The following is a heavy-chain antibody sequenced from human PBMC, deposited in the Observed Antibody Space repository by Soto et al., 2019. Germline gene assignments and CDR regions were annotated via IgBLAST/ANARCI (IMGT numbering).Heavy chain of an antibody. V-gene: IGHV4-39*01. CDR3: ARHGSSSWPESWSGSFQKRSYYFDY. D-gene: IGHD6-13*01. CDR2: IYYSGST. CDR1: GGSISSSSYY. Sequence: QLQLQESGPGLVKPSETLSLTCTVSGGSISSSSYYWGWIRQPPGKGLEWIGSIYYSGSTYYNPSLKSRVTISVDTSKNRFSLRLSSVTAADTAVYYCARHGSSSWPESWSGSFQKRSYYFDYWGQGTLVTVSS. J-gene: IGHJ4*02.